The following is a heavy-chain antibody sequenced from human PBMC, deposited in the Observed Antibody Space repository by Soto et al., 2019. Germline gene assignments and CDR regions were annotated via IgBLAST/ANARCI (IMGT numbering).Heavy chain of an antibody. Sequence: GESLKISCKGSGYSFAGYWITWVRQKPGKGLEWMGRIDPSDSQTYYSPSFRGHVTISATKSITTVFLQWSSLRASDTAMYYCARQRYDSDTGPNFQYYFDSWGQGTPVNVSS. D-gene: IGHD3-22*01. CDR2: IDPSDSQT. V-gene: IGHV5-10-1*01. CDR3: ARQRYDSDTGPNFQYYFDS. CDR1: GYSFAGYW. J-gene: IGHJ4*02.